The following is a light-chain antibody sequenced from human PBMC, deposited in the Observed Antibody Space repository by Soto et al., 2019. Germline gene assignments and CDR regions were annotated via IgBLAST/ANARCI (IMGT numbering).Light chain of an antibody. J-gene: IGLJ3*02. V-gene: IGLV1-40*01. CDR2: DTT. CDR1: SSNIGAGYD. Sequence: QSALAQPPSVSGAPGQRVTISCTGSSSNIGAGYDVHWYQQLPGTAPKLLIYDTTNRASGVPDRFSGSKSGSSASLAITGLQAEDEAEYYCAAWDDNLNGPLFGGGTKVTVL. CDR3: AAWDDNLNGPL.